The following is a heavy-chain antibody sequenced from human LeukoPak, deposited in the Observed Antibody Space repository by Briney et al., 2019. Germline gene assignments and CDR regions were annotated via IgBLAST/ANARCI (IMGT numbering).Heavy chain of an antibody. CDR3: ARGVYGDYPINPFDY. D-gene: IGHD4-17*01. CDR1: GYTFTSYY. Sequence: ASVKVSCKASGYTFTSYYMHWVRQAPGQGLEWMGIINPSGDSTSYAQKFQGRVTMTRDTSTSTVYMELSSLRSEDTAVYYCARGVYGDYPINPFDYWGQGTLVTVSS. CDR2: INPSGDST. V-gene: IGHV1-46*01. J-gene: IGHJ4*02.